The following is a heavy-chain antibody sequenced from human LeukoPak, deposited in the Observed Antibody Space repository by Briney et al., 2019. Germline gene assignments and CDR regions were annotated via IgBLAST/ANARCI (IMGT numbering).Heavy chain of an antibody. CDR1: GGTFSSYA. CDR2: IIPIFGIA. D-gene: IGHD3-22*01. Sequence: SVKVSCKASGGTFSSYAISWVRQAPGQGLEWMGRIIPIFGIANYAQKFQGRATITADKSMSTAYMELSSLRSEDTAVYYCARDRRYYDSSGYRYYFDYWGQGTLVTVSS. V-gene: IGHV1-69*04. CDR3: ARDRRYYDSSGYRYYFDY. J-gene: IGHJ4*02.